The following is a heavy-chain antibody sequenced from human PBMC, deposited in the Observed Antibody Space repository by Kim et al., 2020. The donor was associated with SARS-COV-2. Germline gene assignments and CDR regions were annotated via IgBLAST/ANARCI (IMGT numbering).Heavy chain of an antibody. J-gene: IGHJ6*02. D-gene: IGHD2-21*01. V-gene: IGHV1-3*01. Sequence: YSEKIQCRVTISRDTSANTAYMRVGSMSSEDMAVYYCARSVAIMPRGVDVWGQGTTVTVSS. CDR3: ARSVAIMPRGVDV.